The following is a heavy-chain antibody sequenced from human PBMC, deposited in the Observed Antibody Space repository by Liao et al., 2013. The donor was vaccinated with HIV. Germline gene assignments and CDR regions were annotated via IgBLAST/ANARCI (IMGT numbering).Heavy chain of an antibody. CDR3: ARTDQYYDFWNGYENWFDP. CDR1: GGSISSSSYH. D-gene: IGHD3-3*01. V-gene: IGHV4-39*07. Sequence: QLQLQESGPGLVKPSETLSLTCTVSGGSISSSSYHWGWIRQPPGKGLEWIGSIYYSGTTYYNPSLNSRVTISVDTSKNQFSLKLSSVTAADTAVYYCARTDQYYDFWNGYENWFDPWGQGTLVTVSS. CDR2: IYYSGTT. J-gene: IGHJ5*02.